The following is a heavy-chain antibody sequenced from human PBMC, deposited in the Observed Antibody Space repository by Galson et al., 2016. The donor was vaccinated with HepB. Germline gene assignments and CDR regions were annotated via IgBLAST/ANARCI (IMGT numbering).Heavy chain of an antibody. CDR2: ISAASNT. J-gene: IGHJ4*02. CDR3: ANYLGYGSGRPGYFHS. V-gene: IGHV3-23*01. D-gene: IGHD3-10*01. Sequence: SLRLSCAASGFTFSSYAMSWVRQAPGKGLEWVSVISAASNTYYTDSVKGRFTITRDNSNTTLYLEMNSLRVEDTAVYFCANYLGYGSGRPGYFHSWGQGTLVTVSP. CDR1: GFTFSSYA.